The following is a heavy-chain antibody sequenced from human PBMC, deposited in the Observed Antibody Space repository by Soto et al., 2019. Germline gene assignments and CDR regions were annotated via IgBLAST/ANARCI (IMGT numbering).Heavy chain of an antibody. Sequence: EVQLVESGGGLVQPGGSLRLSCAASGFTFRSYSMNWVRQAPGKGLEWVSYISGSSDTIYYADSVKGRFTISRDNAKNSLYLQMNSLRAEDTAVYYCARVYCSSTSCYVGGFDYCGQGTLVTVSS. V-gene: IGHV3-48*01. CDR2: ISGSSDTI. J-gene: IGHJ4*02. D-gene: IGHD2-2*01. CDR1: GFTFRSYS. CDR3: ARVYCSSTSCYVGGFDY.